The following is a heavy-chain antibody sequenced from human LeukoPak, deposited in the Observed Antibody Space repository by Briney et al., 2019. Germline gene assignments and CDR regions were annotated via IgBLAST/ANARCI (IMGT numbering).Heavy chain of an antibody. CDR1: GLTFSNYA. Sequence: GGSLKLSCAASGLTFSNYAMSWVRKAPGKGLEWVSAISGSGGTTYYADSVKGRFTVSRDNSKNTLYLQVNSLRAADTAVYFCAKDVQSWPTYFDYWGQGTLVTVSS. CDR2: ISGSGGTT. CDR3: AKDVQSWPTYFDY. D-gene: IGHD1-1*01. J-gene: IGHJ4*02. V-gene: IGHV3-23*01.